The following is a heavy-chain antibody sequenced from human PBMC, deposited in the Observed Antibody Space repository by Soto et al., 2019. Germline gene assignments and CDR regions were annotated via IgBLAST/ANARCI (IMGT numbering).Heavy chain of an antibody. CDR2: ISAYNGNT. J-gene: IGHJ6*02. CDR3: ARGEGYSGYDHYGMDV. V-gene: IGHV1-18*01. Sequence: GASVKVSCKASGYTFTSYGISWVRQAPGQGLEWMGWISAYNGNTNYAQKLQGRVNMTTDTSTSTAFMELRSLRFDDTAVYYCARGEGYSGYDHYGMDVWGQGTTVTVSS. D-gene: IGHD5-12*01. CDR1: GYTFTSYG.